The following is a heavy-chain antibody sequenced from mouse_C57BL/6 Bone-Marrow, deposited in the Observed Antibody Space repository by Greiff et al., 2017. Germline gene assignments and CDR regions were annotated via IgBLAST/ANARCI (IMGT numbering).Heavy chain of an antibody. J-gene: IGHJ2*01. Sequence: QVQLQQPGAELVKPGASVKLSCKASGYTFTNYCMHWVKQRPGQGLEWIGRIDPDSGSTKYNEKFKGKATLTVDKPSSTAYMQLSSRTSEDAAVYDCERQLRGFDYWGQGTTLTVSS. V-gene: IGHV1-72*01. D-gene: IGHD3-2*02. CDR1: GYTFTNYC. CDR3: ERQLRGFDY. CDR2: IDPDSGST.